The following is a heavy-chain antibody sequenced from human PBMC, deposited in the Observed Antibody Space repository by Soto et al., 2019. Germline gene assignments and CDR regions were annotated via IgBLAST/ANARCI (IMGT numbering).Heavy chain of an antibody. V-gene: IGHV4-31*03. CDR2: IYKSGST. Sequence: VELRESGPGLVRPSQTLSLACNVSGDSISTSFFYWGWVRQIPGKGLEWIGYIYKSGSTYYNPSLQSRFRMSVDSSKNQFSLSLSPVTAADTAVYYCARDSGDVSGVGFDYWGPGTLVTVSS. D-gene: IGHD3-3*01. J-gene: IGHJ4*02. CDR1: GDSISTSFFY. CDR3: ARDSGDVSGVGFDY.